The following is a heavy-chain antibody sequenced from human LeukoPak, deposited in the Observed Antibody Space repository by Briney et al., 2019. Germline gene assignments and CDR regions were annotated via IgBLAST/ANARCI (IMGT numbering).Heavy chain of an antibody. CDR2: IYHSGSA. CDR3: ARTTLGNAFDI. V-gene: IGHV4-30-2*01. Sequence: SQTLSLTCTVSGGAISSSGYYWSWIRQAPGKGLEWVGYIYHSGSAYYNPSLKSRATISVDKSKSQFSPKLTSLTAADTAMYHCARTTLGNAFDIWGHGTMVNVSP. D-gene: IGHD7-27*01. J-gene: IGHJ3*02. CDR1: GGAISSSGYY.